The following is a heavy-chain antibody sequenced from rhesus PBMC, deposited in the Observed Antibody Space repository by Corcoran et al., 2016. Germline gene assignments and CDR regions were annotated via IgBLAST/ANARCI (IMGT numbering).Heavy chain of an antibody. V-gene: IGHV4-65*01. Sequence: QVQLPESGPGLVKPSDPLSLTCAFSGVSISSSNWWSWIRQSPGKGLDLIGYINGGSWSNMYNPSLKRRVTFSTDTYKNQFSLKLSFVTAADNAVYYCARHGRDSGYSFVGGHFDYWGQGVLVTVSS. D-gene: IGHD5-24*01. CDR2: INGGSWSN. CDR3: ARHGRDSGYSFVGGHFDY. J-gene: IGHJ4*01. CDR1: GVSISSSNW.